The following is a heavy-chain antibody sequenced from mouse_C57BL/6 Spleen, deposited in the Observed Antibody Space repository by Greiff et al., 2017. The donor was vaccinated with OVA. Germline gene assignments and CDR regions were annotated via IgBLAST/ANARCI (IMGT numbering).Heavy chain of an antibody. CDR3: ARYPYYYGSSHWYFDV. CDR2: INPSNGGT. J-gene: IGHJ1*03. V-gene: IGHV1-53*01. D-gene: IGHD1-1*01. CDR1: GYTFTSYW. Sequence: QVQLQQPGTELVKPGASVKLSCKASGYTFTSYWMHWVKQRPGQGLEWIGNINPSNGGTNYNEKFKSKATLTVDKSSSPAYMQLSSLTSEDSAVYYGARYPYYYGSSHWYFDVWGTGTTVTVSS.